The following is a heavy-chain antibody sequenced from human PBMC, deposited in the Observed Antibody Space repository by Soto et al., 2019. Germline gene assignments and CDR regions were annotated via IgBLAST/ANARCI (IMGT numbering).Heavy chain of an antibody. CDR2: IYYSGST. CDR1: GGSISSYY. D-gene: IGHD3-22*01. J-gene: IGHJ4*02. V-gene: IGHV4-59*01. CDR3: ASGGRARYYYDSSGYYWTFDY. Sequence: NPSETLSLTCTVSGGSISSYYWSWIRQPPGKGLEWIGYIYYSGSTNYNPSLKSRVTISVDTSKNQFSLKLSSVTAADTAVYYCASGGRARYYYDSSGYYWTFDYWGQGTLVTVSS.